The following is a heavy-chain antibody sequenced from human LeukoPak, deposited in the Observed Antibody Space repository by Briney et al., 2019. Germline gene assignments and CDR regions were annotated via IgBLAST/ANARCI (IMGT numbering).Heavy chain of an antibody. CDR1: GFTFSSYG. Sequence: GGTLRLSCAASGFTFSSYGMSWVRQAPGKGLEWVSAISGSGGSTYYADSVKGRFTISRGNSKNTLYLQMNSLRAEDTAVYYCAKDVTMIVVVSDETGGYFDYWGQGTLVTVSS. V-gene: IGHV3-23*01. CDR3: AKDVTMIVVVSDETGGYFDY. J-gene: IGHJ4*02. D-gene: IGHD3-22*01. CDR2: ISGSGGST.